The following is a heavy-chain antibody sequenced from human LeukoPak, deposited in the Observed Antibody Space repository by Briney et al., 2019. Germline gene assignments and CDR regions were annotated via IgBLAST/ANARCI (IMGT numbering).Heavy chain of an antibody. D-gene: IGHD2-15*01. J-gene: IGHJ4*02. CDR2: INHSGST. Sequence: SETLSLTCAVYGGSFSGYYWSWLRQPPGKGLEWIGEINHSGSTNYNPSLKSRVTISVDTSKNQFSLKLSSVTAADTAVYYCARTFWCSGGSCYSYWGQGTLVTVSS. CDR1: GGSFSGYY. CDR3: ARTFWCSGGSCYSY. V-gene: IGHV4-34*01.